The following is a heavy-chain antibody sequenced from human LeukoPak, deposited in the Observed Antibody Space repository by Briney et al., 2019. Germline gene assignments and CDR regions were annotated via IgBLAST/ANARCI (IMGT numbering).Heavy chain of an antibody. Sequence: PGGSLRLSCAASGFTFSSAWMTWVRQAPGKGLEWVGHIKNKTNGGTTDYAAPVKGRFIISRDDSKNTLYLQMNSLRTEDTAVYYCARGFCGSTSCYQGPFDSWGQGTLVTVSS. V-gene: IGHV3-15*01. J-gene: IGHJ4*02. D-gene: IGHD2-2*01. CDR3: ARGFCGSTSCYQGPFDS. CDR1: GFTFSSAW. CDR2: IKNKTNGGTT.